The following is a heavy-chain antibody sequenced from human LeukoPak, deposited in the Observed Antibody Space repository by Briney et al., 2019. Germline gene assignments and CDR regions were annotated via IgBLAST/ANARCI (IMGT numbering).Heavy chain of an antibody. D-gene: IGHD6-19*01. CDR1: GFTFSSYG. J-gene: IGHJ6*03. CDR3: ARDGSGWASNYYYMDV. Sequence: PGGSLRLSCAASGFTFSSYGMHWVRQAPGKGLEWVAFIRYDGSNKYYADSVKGRFTISRDNSKNTLYLQMNSLRTEDTALYYCARDGSGWASNYYYMDVWGKGTTVTISS. CDR2: IRYDGSNK. V-gene: IGHV3-30*02.